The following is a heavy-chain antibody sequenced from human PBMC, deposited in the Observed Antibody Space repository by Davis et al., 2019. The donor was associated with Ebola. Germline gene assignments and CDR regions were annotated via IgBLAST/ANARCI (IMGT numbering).Heavy chain of an antibody. CDR3: VRHYSTVWYHYDYFDY. V-gene: IGHV3-66*04. J-gene: IGHJ4*02. CDR1: GFSVTSTY. CDR2: MYTACTSRCT. D-gene: IGHD6-19*01. Sequence: PGGSLRLSCAASGFSVTSTYVSWVRQAPGKGLEWVSVMYTACTSRCTDYADSVKGRFIVSRDNSKNTVYLEMNTLRADDTAVYYCVRHYSTVWYHYDYFDYWGQGVLVTVSS.